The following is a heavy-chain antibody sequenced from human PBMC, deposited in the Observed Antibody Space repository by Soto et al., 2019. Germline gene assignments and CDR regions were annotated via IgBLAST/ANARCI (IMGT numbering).Heavy chain of an antibody. Sequence: ASVKVSCKASGGTFSSYTISWVRQAPGQGLEWMGRIIPILGIANYAQKFQGRVTITADKSTSTAYMELSSLRSEDTAVYYCARGPGLYCSGGSCSARRNYYYYYMDVWGKGTTVTVSS. V-gene: IGHV1-69*02. CDR1: GGTFSSYT. CDR2: IIPILGIA. D-gene: IGHD2-15*01. CDR3: ARGPGLYCSGGSCSARRNYYYYYMDV. J-gene: IGHJ6*03.